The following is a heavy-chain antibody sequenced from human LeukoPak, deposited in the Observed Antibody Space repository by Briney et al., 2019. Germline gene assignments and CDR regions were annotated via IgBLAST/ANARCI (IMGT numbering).Heavy chain of an antibody. CDR1: GFIFSSYG. CDR2: IWYDGSKK. J-gene: IGHJ6*03. CDR3: AKEWYSGYASGDYYYYYMDV. D-gene: IGHD5-12*01. V-gene: IGHV3-33*06. Sequence: GGSLRLSCAASGFIFSSYGMHWVRQAPGKGLEWVAVIWYDGSKKYYADSVKGRFTISRDNSKNTLYLQMNSLGAEDTAVYYCAKEWYSGYASGDYYYYYMDVWGKGTTVTVSS.